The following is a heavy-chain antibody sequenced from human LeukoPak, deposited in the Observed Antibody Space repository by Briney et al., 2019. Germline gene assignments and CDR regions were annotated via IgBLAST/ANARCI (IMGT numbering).Heavy chain of an antibody. Sequence: GASVKVSCKASGYTFTGQYIHWVRQAPGQGLEWMGWINPNSGGTNYAQKFQGRLTMTRDTSITTTYMELSRLRSDDTAVYYFASAVRTRWNSYTGWYDRWGQGAMVT. J-gene: IGHJ5*02. D-gene: IGHD1-1*01. CDR2: INPNSGGT. CDR3: ASAVRTRWNSYTGWYDR. CDR1: GYTFTGQY. V-gene: IGHV1-2*02.